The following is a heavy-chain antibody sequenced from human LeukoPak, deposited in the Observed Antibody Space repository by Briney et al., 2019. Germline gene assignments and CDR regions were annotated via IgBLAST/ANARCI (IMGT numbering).Heavy chain of an antibody. Sequence: GRSLRLYCATSGFTFSSYPMHWVRQAPGKGLEGGAVISDDGSNKFYADSVKGRFTISRDNSKNTLYLQMNSLRVEDTAVYYCARDGGRWLHGFDLWGRGTLVTVSS. V-gene: IGHV3-30*04. CDR3: ARDGGRWLHGFDL. D-gene: IGHD5-24*01. CDR2: ISDDGSNK. J-gene: IGHJ2*01. CDR1: GFTFSSYP.